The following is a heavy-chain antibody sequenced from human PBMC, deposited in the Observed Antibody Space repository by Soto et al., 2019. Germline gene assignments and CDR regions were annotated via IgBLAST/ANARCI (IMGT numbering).Heavy chain of an antibody. CDR1: GGSISTGGYY. Sequence: SETLSLTCTVSGGSISTGGYYCYWLRQHPGMGLECIGYIYYSGSTYYNPSLKSRVTMSVDTSKNQFSLKLSSVTAADTALYYCARFDTYESEQWLVGWFDPWGQGTLVTVSS. V-gene: IGHV4-31*03. D-gene: IGHD6-19*01. J-gene: IGHJ5*02. CDR2: IYYSGST. CDR3: ARFDTYESEQWLVGWFDP.